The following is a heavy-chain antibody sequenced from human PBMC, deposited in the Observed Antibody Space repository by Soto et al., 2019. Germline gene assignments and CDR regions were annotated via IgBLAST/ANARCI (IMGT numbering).Heavy chain of an antibody. CDR3: ARSMSPRTGVDAFDI. J-gene: IGHJ3*02. CDR1: GYTFTGYY. V-gene: IGHV1-2*04. Sequence: QVQLVQSGAEVKKPGASVKVSCKASGYTFTGYYMHWVRQAPGQGLEWMGWINPTSGGTNYAQKFQGCGTMARDTSISTAYMELSGVRSYDTAVYYCARSMSPRTGVDAFDIWGQGTMVTVSS. D-gene: IGHD1-1*01. CDR2: INPTSGGT.